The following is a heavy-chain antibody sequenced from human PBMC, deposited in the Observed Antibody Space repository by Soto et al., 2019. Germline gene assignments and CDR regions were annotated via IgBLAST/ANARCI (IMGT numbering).Heavy chain of an antibody. CDR1: GGTFSSYA. V-gene: IGHV1-69*01. CDR2: IIPLFGTA. J-gene: IGHJ4*02. Sequence: QVQLVQSGAEVKQPGSSVKVSCKASGGTFSSYAISWVRQAPGQGLEWMGGIIPLFGTANYAQKFQGRVTITADESTSTAYMELSSLRSEDTAVYYCARGSNYYDSSGYYHQFDYWGREPWSPSPQ. D-gene: IGHD3-22*01. CDR3: ARGSNYYDSSGYYHQFDY.